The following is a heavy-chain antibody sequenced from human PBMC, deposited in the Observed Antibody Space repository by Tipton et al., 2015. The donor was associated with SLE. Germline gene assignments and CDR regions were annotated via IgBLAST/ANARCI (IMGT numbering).Heavy chain of an antibody. V-gene: IGHV4-39*07. CDR3: ARGRRCSGGSCYPPFDY. CDR2: IYYSGST. J-gene: IGHJ4*02. Sequence: TLSLTCTVSGGSISSSSYYRGWIRQPPGKGLEWIGSIYYSGSTYYNPSLKSRVTISVDTSKNQFSLKLSSVTAADTAVYYCARGRRCSGGSCYPPFDYWGQGTLVTVSS. D-gene: IGHD2-15*01. CDR1: GGSISSSSYY.